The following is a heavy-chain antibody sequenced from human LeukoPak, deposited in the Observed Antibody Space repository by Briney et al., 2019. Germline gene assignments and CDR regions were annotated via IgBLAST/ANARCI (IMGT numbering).Heavy chain of an antibody. Sequence: ASVKVSCKASGGTFSNYAINWVRQAPGQGLDWLGGIVPVLGTANYAQKFQGRVTITTDESTSTVYMELSSLRSEDTAVYYCATAWFEQLVVAGAFEIWGQGTMVTVSS. V-gene: IGHV1-69*05. CDR2: IVPVLGTA. CDR3: ATAWFEQLVVAGAFEI. J-gene: IGHJ3*02. CDR1: GGTFSNYA. D-gene: IGHD6-6*01.